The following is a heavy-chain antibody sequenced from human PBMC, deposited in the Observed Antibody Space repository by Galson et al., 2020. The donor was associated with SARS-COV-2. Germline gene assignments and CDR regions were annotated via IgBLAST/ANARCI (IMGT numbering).Heavy chain of an antibody. CDR3: ARDLVLWSSGVVVIDYGMDV. CDR2: IWYDGSNK. Sequence: GGSLRLSCAASAFTFSSYGMHWVRQAPGKGLEWVAVIWYDGSNKYYADSVKGRFTISRDNSKNTLYLQMNSLRAEDTAVYYCARDLVLWSSGVVVIDYGMDVWGQGTTVTVSS. J-gene: IGHJ6*02. V-gene: IGHV3-33*01. CDR1: AFTFSSYG. D-gene: IGHD2-21*01.